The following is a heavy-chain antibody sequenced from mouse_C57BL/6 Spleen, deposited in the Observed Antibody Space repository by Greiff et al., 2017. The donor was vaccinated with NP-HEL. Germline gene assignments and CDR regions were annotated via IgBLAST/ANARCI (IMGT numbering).Heavy chain of an antibody. D-gene: IGHD2-5*01. CDR3: AKKSNYLYYAMDY. CDR1: GFSLTSYG. CDR2: IWRGGST. Sequence: QVQLQQSGPGLVQPSQSLSITCPVSGFSLTSYGVHWVRQSPGKGLEWLGVIWRGGSTDYNAAFMSRLSITKDNSKSQVFFKMNSLQADDTAIYYCAKKSNYLYYAMDYWGQGTSVTVSS. J-gene: IGHJ4*01. V-gene: IGHV2-5*01.